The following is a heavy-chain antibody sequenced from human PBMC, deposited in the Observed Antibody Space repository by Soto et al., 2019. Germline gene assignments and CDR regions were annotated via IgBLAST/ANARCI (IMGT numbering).Heavy chain of an antibody. CDR1: GFSLSNRGMG. J-gene: IGHJ3*02. CDR3: ANRMTGTTDDAFDI. Sequence: QITLKESGPTLVNPTQTLTLTCTFSGFSLSNRGMGVGWIRQPPGKALEWLALIYWDDNKRYSPSLKSRLTIAKDTSKHQVVLTMTNMDPVDTSTYYCANRMTGTTDDAFDIWGQGTMVTVSS. CDR2: IYWDDNK. V-gene: IGHV2-5*02. D-gene: IGHD1-20*01.